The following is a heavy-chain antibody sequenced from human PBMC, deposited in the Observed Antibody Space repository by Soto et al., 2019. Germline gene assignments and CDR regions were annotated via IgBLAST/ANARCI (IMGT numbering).Heavy chain of an antibody. CDR2: INSDGSST. CDR3: ASPATSSMVAADF. V-gene: IGHV3-74*01. CDR1: GFTLSGHW. Sequence: GGSLRLSCAAAGFTLSGHWLHWVRQAPGKGLVWVSRINSDGSSTSYADSVKGRFTISRDNAKNTLYLQMNSLRDEDTAVYYCASPATSSMVAADFWGRGTLVTVSS. D-gene: IGHD2-15*01. J-gene: IGHJ4*02.